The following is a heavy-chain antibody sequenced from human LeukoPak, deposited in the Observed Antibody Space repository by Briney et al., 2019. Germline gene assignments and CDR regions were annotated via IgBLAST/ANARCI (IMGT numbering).Heavy chain of an antibody. Sequence: PSETLSLTCAVYGGSFSGYYWSWIRQPPGKGLEWIGEINHSGSTNYNPSLKSRVTISVDTSKNQFSLKLSSVTAADTAVYYCARHPAYDYVWGSYRYGLDYWGQGTLVTASS. CDR3: ARHPAYDYVWGSYRYGLDY. CDR1: GGSFSGYY. V-gene: IGHV4-34*01. CDR2: INHSGST. D-gene: IGHD3-16*02. J-gene: IGHJ4*02.